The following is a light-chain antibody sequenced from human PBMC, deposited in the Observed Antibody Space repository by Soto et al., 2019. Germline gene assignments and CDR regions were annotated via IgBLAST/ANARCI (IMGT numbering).Light chain of an antibody. CDR1: SSDLGAYDY. Sequence: QSALTQPASVSGSPGQSITISCTGSSSDLGAYDYVSWYQQRPVKAPKLMIFDVTNRPSGVSDRFSGSKSGNTASLTISGRQTEDEADYYCSSYTSSSTPYVFGTGTKLTVL. J-gene: IGLJ1*01. CDR3: SSYTSSSTPYV. V-gene: IGLV2-14*01. CDR2: DVT.